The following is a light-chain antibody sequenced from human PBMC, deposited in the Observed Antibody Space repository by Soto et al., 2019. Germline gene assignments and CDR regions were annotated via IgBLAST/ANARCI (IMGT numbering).Light chain of an antibody. V-gene: IGKV1-5*03. CDR3: QQYNSYWT. CDR1: HSIGSW. Sequence: IQLSASASSMSIFTCDTVTITFRASHSIGSWLAWYQQKPGKAPKLLIYKASNLESGVPSRFSGSGSGTEFTLTISGLQPDDFATYYCQQYNSYWTFGQGTKVDIK. J-gene: IGKJ1*01. CDR2: KAS.